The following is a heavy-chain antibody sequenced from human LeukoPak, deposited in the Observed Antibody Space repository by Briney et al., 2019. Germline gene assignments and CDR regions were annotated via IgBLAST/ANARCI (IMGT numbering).Heavy chain of an antibody. Sequence: SETLSLTCAVYGGSFSGYYWSWIRQPPGKGLEWIGEINHSGSTNYNPSLKSRVTISVDTSKNQFSLKLSSVTAADTAVYYCARALVVPAAIGDWVGLYYYYYYMDVWGKGTTVTVSS. J-gene: IGHJ6*03. D-gene: IGHD2-2*01. CDR2: INHSGST. V-gene: IGHV4-34*01. CDR3: ARALVVPAAIGDWVGLYYYYYYMDV. CDR1: GGSFSGYY.